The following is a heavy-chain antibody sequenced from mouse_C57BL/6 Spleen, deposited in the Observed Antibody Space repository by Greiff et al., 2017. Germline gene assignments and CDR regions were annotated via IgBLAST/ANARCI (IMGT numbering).Heavy chain of an antibody. D-gene: IGHD3-2*02. J-gene: IGHJ4*01. V-gene: IGHV1-82*01. CDR1: GYAFSSSW. CDR2: IYPGDGDT. Sequence: LVESGPELVKPGASVKISCKASGYAFSSSWMNWVKQRPGKGLEWIGRIYPGDGDTNYNGKFKGKATLTADKSSSTAYMQLSSLTSEDAAVYFCATAQATNYYALDYWGQGTSVTVSS. CDR3: ATAQATNYYALDY.